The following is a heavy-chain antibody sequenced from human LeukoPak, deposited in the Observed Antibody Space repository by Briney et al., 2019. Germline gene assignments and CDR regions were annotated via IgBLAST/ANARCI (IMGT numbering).Heavy chain of an antibody. Sequence: TGGSLRLSCAASGFTFSSYEMSWVRQAPGKGLEWVANIKQDGSEKYYVDSVKGRFTISRDNAKNSLYLQMNSLRAEDTAVYYCARQDDSSGYYRQPLDYWGQGTLVTVSS. V-gene: IGHV3-7*01. CDR1: GFTFSSYE. J-gene: IGHJ4*02. D-gene: IGHD3-22*01. CDR3: ARQDDSSGYYRQPLDY. CDR2: IKQDGSEK.